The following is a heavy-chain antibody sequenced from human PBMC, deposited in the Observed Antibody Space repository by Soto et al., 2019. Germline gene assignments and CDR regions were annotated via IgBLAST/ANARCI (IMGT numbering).Heavy chain of an antibody. V-gene: IGHV3-21*01. CDR3: ARDFAPRFGELLRMGGYGMDV. Sequence: GGSLRLSCAASGFTFSSYSMNWVRQAPGKGLEWVSSISSSSSYIYYADSVKGRFTISRDNAKNSLYLQMNSLRAEDTAVYYCARDFAPRFGELLRMGGYGMDVWGQGTTVTVSS. CDR1: GFTFSSYS. J-gene: IGHJ6*02. CDR2: ISSSSSYI. D-gene: IGHD3-10*01.